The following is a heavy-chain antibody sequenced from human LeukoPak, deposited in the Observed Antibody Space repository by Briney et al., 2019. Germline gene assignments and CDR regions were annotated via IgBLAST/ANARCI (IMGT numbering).Heavy chain of an antibody. CDR1: GFTFSSYA. Sequence: GKSLRLSCAASGFTFSSYAMHWVRQAPGKGLEWVAVISYDGSNKYYADSMKGRFTISRDNSKNTLYLQMNSLRAEDTAVYYCAREGAAAGTFDYWGQGTLVTVSS. CDR2: ISYDGSNK. D-gene: IGHD6-13*01. CDR3: AREGAAAGTFDY. J-gene: IGHJ4*02. V-gene: IGHV3-30-3*01.